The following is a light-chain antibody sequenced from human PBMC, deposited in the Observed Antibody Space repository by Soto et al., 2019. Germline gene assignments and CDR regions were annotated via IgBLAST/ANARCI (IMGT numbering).Light chain of an antibody. Sequence: DIVMTQSPLSLPVTPGEPASISFRSSQSLLHSNGYNYLDWYLQKPGQSPQLLIYLGSNRASGVPDGFSGSGSGTDFTLKISRVEAEDFGVYYCMQGLQTPTFGQGTRLEIK. CDR1: QSLLHSNGYNY. CDR2: LGS. CDR3: MQGLQTPT. V-gene: IGKV2-28*01. J-gene: IGKJ5*01.